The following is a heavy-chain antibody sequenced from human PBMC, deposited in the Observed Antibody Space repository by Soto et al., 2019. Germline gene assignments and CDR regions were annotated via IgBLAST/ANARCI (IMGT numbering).Heavy chain of an antibody. CDR1: GFTFSSYS. V-gene: IGHV3-48*01. J-gene: IGHJ6*04. Sequence: PGGSLRLSCAASGFTFSSYSMNWVRQAPGKGLEWVSYISSSSSTIYYADSVKGRFTISRDNAKNSLYLQMNSLRAEDTAVYYCASPYYDFWSGHTTGHYYFMDVWGKGTTVTVSS. CDR3: ASPYYDFWSGHTTGHYYFMDV. CDR2: ISSSSSTI. D-gene: IGHD3-3*01.